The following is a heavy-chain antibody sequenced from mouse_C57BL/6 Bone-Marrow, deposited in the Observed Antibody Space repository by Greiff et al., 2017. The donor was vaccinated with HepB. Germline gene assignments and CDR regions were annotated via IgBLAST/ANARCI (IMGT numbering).Heavy chain of an antibody. CDR1: GFTFSDFY. CDR3: AREILCEGGGYAMDY. Sequence: EVQLVESGGGLVQSGRSLRLSCATSGFTFSDFYMEWVRQAPGKGLEWIAASRNKANDYTTEYSASVKGRFIVSRDTSQSILYLQMNALRAEDTAIYYCAREILCEGGGYAMDYWGQGTSVTVSS. CDR2: SRNKANDYTT. V-gene: IGHV7-1*01. J-gene: IGHJ4*01. D-gene: IGHD1-1*02.